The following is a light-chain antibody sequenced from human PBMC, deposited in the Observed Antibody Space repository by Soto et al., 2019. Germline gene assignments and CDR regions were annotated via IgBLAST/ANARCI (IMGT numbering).Light chain of an antibody. CDR3: CSYAPSRTWV. J-gene: IGLJ7*01. CDR2: EVT. CDR1: EVGSYNL. V-gene: IGLV2-23*02. Sequence: QSVLTQPASVSGSPGQSITISCTGTEVGSYNLVSWYQQQPGKAPKLTLYEVTKRPSGVSDRFSGSKSGKTASLTISGLQAEDEADYYCCSYAPSRTWVFGGGTQLTVL.